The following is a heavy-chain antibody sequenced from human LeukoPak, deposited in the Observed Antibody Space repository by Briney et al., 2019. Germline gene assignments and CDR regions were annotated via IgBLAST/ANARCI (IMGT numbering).Heavy chain of an antibody. CDR2: INHSGST. Sequence: SETLSLTCAVYGGSFSGYYWNWIRQPPGKGLEWIGEINHSGSTKYNPSLKSRITISVDTSMNQFSLKLSSVTAADTAVYYCARRGDIVAVPTTLDGHDYWGQGTLVTVSS. CDR1: GGSFSGYY. D-gene: IGHD2-2*01. CDR3: ARRGDIVAVPTTLDGHDY. J-gene: IGHJ4*02. V-gene: IGHV4-34*01.